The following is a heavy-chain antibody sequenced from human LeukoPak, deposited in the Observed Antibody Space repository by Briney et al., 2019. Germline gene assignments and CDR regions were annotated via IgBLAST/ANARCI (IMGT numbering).Heavy chain of an antibody. Sequence: ASVKVSCKASGYTFSSYDINWVRQATGQGLEWMGWMNPNSGDAGYAQKFQGRVTMTRNTSISTAYMELSSLRSEDTAVYYCARDLDRTWFDPWGQGTLVTVSS. CDR1: GYTFSSYD. D-gene: IGHD2-2*03. CDR2: MNPNSGDA. CDR3: ARDLDRTWFDP. V-gene: IGHV1-8*01. J-gene: IGHJ5*02.